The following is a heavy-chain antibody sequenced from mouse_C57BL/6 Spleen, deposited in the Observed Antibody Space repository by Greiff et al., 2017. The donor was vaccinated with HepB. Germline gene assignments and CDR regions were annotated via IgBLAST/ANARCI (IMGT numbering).Heavy chain of an antibody. CDR3: PRYFWYFDV. V-gene: IGHV6-3*01. Sequence: EVMLVESGGGLVQPGGSMKLSCVASGFTFSNYWMNWVRQSPEKGLEWVAQIRLKSDNYATHYAESVKGRFTISRDDSKSSVYLQMNNLRAEDTGIYYCPRYFWYFDVWGTGTTVTVSS. CDR2: IRLKSDNYAT. D-gene: IGHD2-12*01. CDR1: GFTFSNYW. J-gene: IGHJ1*03.